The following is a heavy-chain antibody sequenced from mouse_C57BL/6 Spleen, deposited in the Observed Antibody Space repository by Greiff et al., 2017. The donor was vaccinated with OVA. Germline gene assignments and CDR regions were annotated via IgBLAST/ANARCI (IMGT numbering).Heavy chain of an antibody. CDR1: GYSITSGYY. CDR3: ARDGGTTVVVRDWYFDV. J-gene: IGHJ1*03. V-gene: IGHV3-6*01. Sequence: EVQLVESGPGLVKPSQSLSLTCSVTGYSITSGYYWNWIRQFPGNKLEWMGYISYDGSNNYNPSLKNRISITRDTSKNQFFLKLNSVTTEDTATYYCARDGGTTVVVRDWYFDVWGTGTTVTVSS. CDR2: ISYDGSN. D-gene: IGHD1-1*01.